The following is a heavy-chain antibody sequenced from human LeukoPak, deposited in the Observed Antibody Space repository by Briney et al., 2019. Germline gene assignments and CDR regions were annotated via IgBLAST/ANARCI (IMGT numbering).Heavy chain of an antibody. J-gene: IGHJ4*02. CDR2: IYHSGST. V-gene: IGHV4-30-2*01. Sequence: SETLSLTCAVSGGSISSGGYSWSWIRQPPGKGLEWIGYIYHSGSTYYNPSLKSRVTISVDRSKNQFSLKLSSVTAADTAVYYCARGSPSGYSLNYWGQGTLVTVSS. CDR3: ARGSPSGYSLNY. CDR1: GGSISSGGYS. D-gene: IGHD3-22*01.